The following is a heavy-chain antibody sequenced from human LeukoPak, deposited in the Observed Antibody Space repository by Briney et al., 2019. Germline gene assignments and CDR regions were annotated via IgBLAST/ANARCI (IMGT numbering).Heavy chain of an antibody. CDR3: ARVLETDCSGGSCYSGLDC. J-gene: IGHJ4*02. Sequence: PGGSLRLCCAASGFTFSSYNMNWVRQAPGRGLEWVSSISRTGSYIYYADSVKGRFTISRDNAQNSLYLQMNSLRVEDTAVYYCARVLETDCSGGSCYSGLDCWGQGTLVTVSS. CDR1: GFTFSSYN. V-gene: IGHV3-21*01. D-gene: IGHD2-15*01. CDR2: ISRTGSYI.